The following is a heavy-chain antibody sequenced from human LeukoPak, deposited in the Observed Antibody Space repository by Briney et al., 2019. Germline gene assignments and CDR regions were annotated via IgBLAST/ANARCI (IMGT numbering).Heavy chain of an antibody. V-gene: IGHV4-30-4*01. Sequence: SETLSLTCTVSGVSISSGDYYWSWIRQPPGKGLEWIGYIYYSGSTYYNLSLKSRVTISVDTSKNQFSLKLSSVTAADTAVYYCARDLLNEGNHLDYWGQGTLVTVSS. J-gene: IGHJ4*02. D-gene: IGHD4-23*01. CDR3: ARDLLNEGNHLDY. CDR1: GVSISSGDYY. CDR2: IYYSGST.